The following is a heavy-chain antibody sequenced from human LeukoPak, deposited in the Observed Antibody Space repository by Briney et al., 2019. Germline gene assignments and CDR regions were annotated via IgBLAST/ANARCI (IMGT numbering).Heavy chain of an antibody. J-gene: IGHJ4*02. D-gene: IGHD3-10*01. Sequence: GGSLRLSCAASGFTFSSYAMSWVRQAPGKGLEWVSDISGSGRNTYYADSVKGRFTISRDNSKNTLYLQMNSLRAEDTAVYYCAKDLVWFGELFNYGDYWGQGTLVTVSS. CDR2: ISGSGRNT. V-gene: IGHV3-23*01. CDR1: GFTFSSYA. CDR3: AKDLVWFGELFNYGDY.